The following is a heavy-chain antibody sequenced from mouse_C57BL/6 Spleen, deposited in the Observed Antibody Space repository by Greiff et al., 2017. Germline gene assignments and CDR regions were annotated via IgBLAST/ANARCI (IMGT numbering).Heavy chain of an antibody. D-gene: IGHD2-5*01. V-gene: IGHV1-64*01. CDR3: ARDYSNYVGLYYYAMDY. Sequence: VQLQQSGAELVKPGASVKLSCKASGYTFTSYWMHWVKQRPGQGLEWIGMIHPNSGSTNYNEKFKSKATLTVDKSSSTAYMQLSSLTSEDSAVYYCARDYSNYVGLYYYAMDYWGQGTSVTVSS. J-gene: IGHJ4*01. CDR1: GYTFTSYW. CDR2: IHPNSGST.